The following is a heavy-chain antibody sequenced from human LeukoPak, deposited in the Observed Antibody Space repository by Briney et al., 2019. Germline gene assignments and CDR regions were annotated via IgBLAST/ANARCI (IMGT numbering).Heavy chain of an antibody. Sequence: PGGSLRLSCAASGFTFSNYWMNWVRQAPGKGLEWVANINQDGGDKRYVDSVKGRFTISRDNAKNSLYLQMNSLRAEDTAVYYCARDILGIAAAGTNYWGQGTLVTVSS. J-gene: IGHJ4*02. CDR3: ARDILGIAAAGTNY. D-gene: IGHD6-13*01. CDR2: INQDGGDK. CDR1: GFTFSNYW. V-gene: IGHV3-7*01.